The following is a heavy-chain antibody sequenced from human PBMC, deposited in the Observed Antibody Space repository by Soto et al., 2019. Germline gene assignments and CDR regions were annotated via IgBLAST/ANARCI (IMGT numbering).Heavy chain of an antibody. Sequence: QVQLVQSGAEVKKPGASVKVSCKASGYTFTSYGISWVRQAPGQGLEWMGWISAYNGNTNYAQKLQGRVTMTTDTSPSTAYMELRSLRSDDTAVYYCARVSGLYGDYRYYGMDVWGQGTTVTVSS. CDR1: GYTFTSYG. J-gene: IGHJ6*02. V-gene: IGHV1-18*04. D-gene: IGHD4-17*01. CDR2: ISAYNGNT. CDR3: ARVSGLYGDYRYYGMDV.